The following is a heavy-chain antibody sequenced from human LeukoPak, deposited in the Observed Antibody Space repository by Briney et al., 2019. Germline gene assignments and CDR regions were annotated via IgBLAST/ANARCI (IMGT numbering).Heavy chain of an antibody. CDR2: IYTTGSA. CDR3: ARGINTILGFFDY. D-gene: IGHD3-3*01. CDR1: GDSLNSYY. J-gene: IGHJ4*02. Sequence: ASETLSLTCTVSGDSLNSYYWTWIRQPAGKGLEWIGRIYTTGSANYNPSFKSRVTMTIDTSKNQFSLQLTSVTAADTAVYYCARGINTILGFFDYWGQGILVTVSS. V-gene: IGHV4-4*07.